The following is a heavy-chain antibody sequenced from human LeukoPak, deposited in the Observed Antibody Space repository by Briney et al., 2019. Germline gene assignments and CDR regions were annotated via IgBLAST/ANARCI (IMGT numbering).Heavy chain of an antibody. CDR3: ALELDV. CDR2: ISYDGSNK. Sequence: PGRSLRPSCAASGFTFSSYGMHWVRQAPGKGLEWVAVISYDGSNKYYADSVKGRFTISRDNSKNTLYLQMNSLRAEDTAVYYCALELDVWGQGTTVTVSS. CDR1: GFTFSSYG. V-gene: IGHV3-30*03. J-gene: IGHJ6*02.